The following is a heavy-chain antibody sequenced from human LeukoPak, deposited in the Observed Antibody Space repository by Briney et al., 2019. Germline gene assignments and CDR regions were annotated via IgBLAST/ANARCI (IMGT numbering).Heavy chain of an antibody. J-gene: IGHJ4*02. D-gene: IGHD5-18*01. Sequence: SETLSLTCAVYGGSFSGYYWSWIRQPPGKGLEWIGEINHSGSTNYNPSLKSRVTISVDTSKNQFSLKLSSVTAADTAVYYCARGPEAGYSYGEFDYWDQGTLVTVSS. CDR2: INHSGST. V-gene: IGHV4-34*01. CDR3: ARGPEAGYSYGEFDY. CDR1: GGSFSGYY.